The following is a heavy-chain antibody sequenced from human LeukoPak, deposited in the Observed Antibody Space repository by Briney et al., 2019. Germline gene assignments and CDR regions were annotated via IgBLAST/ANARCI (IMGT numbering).Heavy chain of an antibody. J-gene: IGHJ4*02. CDR3: ARMSGYYSRFDY. CDR1: GGSISSSSYY. V-gene: IGHV4-39*07. D-gene: IGHD3-22*01. CDR2: IYYSGST. Sequence: SETLSLTCTVSGGSISSSSYYWGWIRQPPGKGLEWIGSIYYSGSTYYNPSLKSRVTISVDTSKNQFSLKLSSVTAADTAVYYCARMSGYYSRFDYWGQGTLVTVSS.